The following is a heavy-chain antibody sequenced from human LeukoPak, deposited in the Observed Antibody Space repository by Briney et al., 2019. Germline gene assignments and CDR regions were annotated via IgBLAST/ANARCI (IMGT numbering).Heavy chain of an antibody. V-gene: IGHV1-69*05. CDR2: IIPIFGTA. Sequence: GSSVKVSCKASGGTFSSYAISWVRQAPGQGLEWMGRIIPIFGTANYAHKFQGRVTITTDESTSTAYMELSSLRSEDTAVYYCARGLNDYGDYWSDYWGQGTLVTVSS. CDR3: ARGLNDYGDYWSDY. D-gene: IGHD4-17*01. J-gene: IGHJ4*02. CDR1: GGTFSSYA.